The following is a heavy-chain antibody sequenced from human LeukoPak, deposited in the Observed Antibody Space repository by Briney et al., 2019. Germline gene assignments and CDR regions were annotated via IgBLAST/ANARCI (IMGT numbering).Heavy chain of an antibody. J-gene: IGHJ3*02. CDR2: INPNSGGT. D-gene: IGHD1-26*01. V-gene: IGHV1-2*02. CDR1: GYTFTGYY. CDR3: ARVHGSADAFDI. Sequence: ASVKVSCKASGYTFTGYYMHWVRQAPGQGLEWMGWINPNSGGTNYAQKFQGRVTMTRDTSISTAYMELSRLRSDDTGVYYCARVHGSADAFDIWGQATMVTVSS.